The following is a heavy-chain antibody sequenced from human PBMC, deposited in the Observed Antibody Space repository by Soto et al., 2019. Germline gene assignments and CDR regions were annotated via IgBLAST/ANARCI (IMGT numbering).Heavy chain of an antibody. CDR3: QAEDGIRGVRSVSAFLLNRSSDL. J-gene: IGHJ2*01. CDR2: IYHSGST. Sequence: PGKGLEWIGYIYHSGSTYYNPSLKSRVTISVDRSKNQFSLKLSSVTAADTAVFFFQAEDGIRGVRSVSAFLLNRSSDL. D-gene: IGHD3-10*02. V-gene: IGHV4-30-2*01.